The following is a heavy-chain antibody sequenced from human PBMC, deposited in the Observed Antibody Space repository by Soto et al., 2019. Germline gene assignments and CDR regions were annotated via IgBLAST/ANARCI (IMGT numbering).Heavy chain of an antibody. V-gene: IGHV4-31*03. CDR2: IYYSGST. D-gene: IGHD3-3*01. CDR3: ARVGTIFGVVTYYYYDMDV. J-gene: IGHJ6*04. CDR1: GGSISSGGYY. Sequence: PSETLSLTCTVSGGSISSGGYYWSWIRQHPGKGLEWIGYIYYSGSTYYNPSLKSRVTISVDTSKNQFSLKLSSVTAADTAVYYCARVGTIFGVVTYYYYDMDVCGKGTTVTVPS.